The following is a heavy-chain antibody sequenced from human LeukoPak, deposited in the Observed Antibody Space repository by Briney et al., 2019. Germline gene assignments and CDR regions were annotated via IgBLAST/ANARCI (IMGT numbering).Heavy chain of an antibody. CDR1: GFTVSNTF. CDR2: IYGGGNT. Sequence: PGGSLRLSCAVSGFTVSNTFMNWVRQTPGKGLEWVSVIYGGGNTYYADSVEGRFTISRDDSKNTVFLQMNSLRAEDTAVYYCMRDSAFWGQGTLVTVSS. CDR3: MRDSAF. V-gene: IGHV3-53*01. J-gene: IGHJ4*02.